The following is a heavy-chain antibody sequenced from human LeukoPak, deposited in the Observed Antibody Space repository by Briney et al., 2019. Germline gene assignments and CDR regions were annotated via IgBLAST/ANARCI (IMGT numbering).Heavy chain of an antibody. CDR1: GFTFSSYA. J-gene: IGHJ4*02. D-gene: IGHD6-19*01. Sequence: GGSLRLSCAASGFTFSSYAMSWVRQAPGKGLEWVSAISGSGGSTYYADSVKGRFTISRDNSKNTLYLQMNSLRAEDTAVYYCAKNDGWYPLRGYFDYWGQGTLVTVSS. CDR2: ISGSGGST. CDR3: AKNDGWYPLRGYFDY. V-gene: IGHV3-23*01.